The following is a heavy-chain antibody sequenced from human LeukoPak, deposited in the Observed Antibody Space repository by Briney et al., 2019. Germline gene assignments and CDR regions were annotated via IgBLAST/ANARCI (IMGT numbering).Heavy chain of an antibody. CDR2: ISSSSSTM. D-gene: IGHD3-10*01. CDR3: ARDGMVRGVIIWDAFDI. V-gene: IGHV3-48*02. J-gene: IGHJ3*02. Sequence: GGSLRLSRAASGFTFSSYSMNWGRQAPGKGLEWVSYISSSSSTMYYADSVKGRCTISRDNAKNSLYLQMNTLRDEDTAVYYCARDGMVRGVIIWDAFDIWGQGTMVTVSS. CDR1: GFTFSSYS.